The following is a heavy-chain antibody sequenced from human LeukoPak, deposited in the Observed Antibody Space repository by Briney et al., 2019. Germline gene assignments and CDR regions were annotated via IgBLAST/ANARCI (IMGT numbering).Heavy chain of an antibody. CDR3: ARGRTVVPAARPYDY. CDR2: INHSGST. V-gene: IGHV4-34*01. J-gene: IGHJ4*02. Sequence: SSETLSLTXAVYGGSFSGYYWSWIRQPPGKGLEWIGEINHSGSTNYNPSLKSRVTISVDTSKNQFSLKLSSVTAADTAVYYCARGRTVVPAARPYDYWGQGTLVTVSS. CDR1: GGSFSGYY. D-gene: IGHD2-2*02.